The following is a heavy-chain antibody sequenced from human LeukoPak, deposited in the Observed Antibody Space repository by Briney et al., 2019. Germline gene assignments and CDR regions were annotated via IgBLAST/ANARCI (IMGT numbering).Heavy chain of an antibody. J-gene: IGHJ5*02. CDR3: ARDGYCSGGSCYHWFDP. CDR2: IYSSGSA. D-gene: IGHD2-15*01. Sequence: SETLSLTCTVSGDSISSYYWSWIRQPPGKGLEWIGFIYSSGSANYSPSLKSRVTMSVDMSKNQFSLKLRSVTAADTAVYYCARDGYCSGGSCYHWFDPWGQGTLVTVSS. CDR1: GDSISSYY. V-gene: IGHV4-4*09.